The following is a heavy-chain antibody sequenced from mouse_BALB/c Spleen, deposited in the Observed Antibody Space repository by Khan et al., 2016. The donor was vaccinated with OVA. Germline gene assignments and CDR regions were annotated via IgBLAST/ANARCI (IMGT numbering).Heavy chain of an antibody. CDR3: ARQPYYHYYIMDY. D-gene: IGHD2-10*01. J-gene: IGHJ4*01. V-gene: IGHV2-6-1*01. Sequence: VQRKESGPALVAPSQSLSITCTISGFSLTNYGVHWVRQPPGKGLEWLVVIWSDGSTTYNSALKSRLSISKDNSKSQVFLKMNSLQTDDTAMYYCARQPYYHYYIMDYWGQGTSVTVSS. CDR1: GFSLTNYG. CDR2: IWSDGST.